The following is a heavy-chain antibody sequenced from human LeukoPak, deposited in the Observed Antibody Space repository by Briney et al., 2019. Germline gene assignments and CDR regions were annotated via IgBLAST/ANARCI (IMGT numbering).Heavy chain of an antibody. CDR1: GGSISCGDYY. CDR3: ARGGSGYYDSSGYIGY. Sequence: SETLSLTCTVSGGSISCGDYYWSWIRQPPGKGLEWIGYIYYSGSTYYNPSLKSRVTISVDTSKNQFSLKLSSVTAADTAVYYCARGGSGYYDSSGYIGYWGQGTLVTVSS. D-gene: IGHD3-22*01. CDR2: IYYSGST. J-gene: IGHJ4*02. V-gene: IGHV4-30-4*01.